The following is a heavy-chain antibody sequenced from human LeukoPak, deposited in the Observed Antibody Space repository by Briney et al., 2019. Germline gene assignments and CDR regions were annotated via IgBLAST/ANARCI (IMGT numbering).Heavy chain of an antibody. V-gene: IGHV1-69-2*01. D-gene: IGHD1-1*01. J-gene: IGHJ4*02. Sequence: ASVKISCKVSGYTFTDYYMHWVQQAPGKGLEWMGLVDPEDGETIYAEKFQGRVTITADTSTDTAYMELSSLRSEDTAVYSCATGESYTTSFDYWGQGTLVTVSS. CDR1: GYTFTDYY. CDR2: VDPEDGET. CDR3: ATGESYTTSFDY.